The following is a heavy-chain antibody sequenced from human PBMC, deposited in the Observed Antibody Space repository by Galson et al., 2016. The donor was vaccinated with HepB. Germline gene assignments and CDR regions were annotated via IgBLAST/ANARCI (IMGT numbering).Heavy chain of an antibody. CDR2: IYDTGST. D-gene: IGHD6-13*01. Sequence: QVQLQESGPGLVKPLETLSLTCIVSGGSISGHYWSWIRQPPGKGLEWIGYIYDTGSTNYNPSLKSRVTISVETSKNQFSRKRSVVTAAETAVYYCARDKGLAAAGRGNFDYWGQGTLVTVSS. CDR1: GGSISGHY. V-gene: IGHV4-59*11. CDR3: ARDKGLAAAGRGNFDY. J-gene: IGHJ4*02.